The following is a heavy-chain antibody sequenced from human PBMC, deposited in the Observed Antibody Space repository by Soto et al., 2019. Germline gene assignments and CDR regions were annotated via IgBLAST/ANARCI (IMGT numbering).Heavy chain of an antibody. CDR2: IYHSGSN. CDR3: ASPKNYCSSTSCYEYYGMDV. V-gene: IGHV4-4*02. D-gene: IGHD2-2*01. CDR1: GGSISSSNW. Sequence: SETLSLTCAVSGGSISSSNWWSWVRQPPGTGLEWSGEIYHSGSNNYNPSLKSRVTISVDKSKNQFSLKLSSVTAADTAVYYCASPKNYCSSTSCYEYYGMDVWGQGTTVTVSS. J-gene: IGHJ6*02.